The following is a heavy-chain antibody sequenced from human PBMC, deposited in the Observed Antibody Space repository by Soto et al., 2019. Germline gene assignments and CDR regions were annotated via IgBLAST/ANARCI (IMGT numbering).Heavy chain of an antibody. Sequence: SETLSLTCAVYGGSFSGYYWSWIRQPPGEGLEWFGEMNHSGSTNYNPSLKSRVTISVDTSKNQFSLKLSSVTAADTAVYYCARFCGYSYGYRGCDYWGQGTLVTVSS. V-gene: IGHV4-34*01. CDR2: MNHSGST. CDR3: ARFCGYSYGYRGCDY. CDR1: GGSFSGYY. D-gene: IGHD5-18*01. J-gene: IGHJ4*02.